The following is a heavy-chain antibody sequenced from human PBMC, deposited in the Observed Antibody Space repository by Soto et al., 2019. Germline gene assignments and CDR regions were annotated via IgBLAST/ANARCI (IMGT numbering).Heavy chain of an antibody. CDR3: ARDPDVLATTLGEADV. Sequence: QVQLVESGGGVVQPGRSLRLSCAASGFIFSDYAMHWVRQAPGKGLEWVAVISYGGSNKFYADSVKGRFIISRDNSKNTLYLRMNSLRRDDSAVYYCARDPDVLATTLGEADVWGQGTRVTVSS. CDR2: ISYGGSNK. V-gene: IGHV3-30-3*01. J-gene: IGHJ6*02. CDR1: GFIFSDYA. D-gene: IGHD3-10*01.